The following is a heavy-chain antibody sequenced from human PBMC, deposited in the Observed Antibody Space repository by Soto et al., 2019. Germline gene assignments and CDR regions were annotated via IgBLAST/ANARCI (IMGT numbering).Heavy chain of an antibody. CDR2: IWYDGSNK. J-gene: IGHJ4*02. CDR3: AREDYGDYSWGY. V-gene: IGHV3-33*01. Sequence: QVQLVESGGGVVQPGRSLRLSCAASGFTFSSYGMHWVRQAPGKGLEWVAVIWYDGSNKCYADSVKGRFTISRDNSKNTLYLQMNSLRAEDTAVYYCAREDYGDYSWGYWGQGTLVTVSS. CDR1: GFTFSSYG. D-gene: IGHD4-17*01.